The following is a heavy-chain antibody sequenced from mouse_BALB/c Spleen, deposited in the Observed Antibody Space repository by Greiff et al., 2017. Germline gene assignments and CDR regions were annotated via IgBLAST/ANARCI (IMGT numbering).Heavy chain of an antibody. J-gene: IGHJ4*01. CDR1: GFTFSSYA. CDR2: ISSGGST. D-gene: IGHD4-1*01. Sequence: EVMLVESGGGLVKPGGSLKLSCAASGFTFSSYAMSWVRQTPEKRLEWVASISSGGSTYYPDSVKGRFTISRDNARNILYLQMSSLRSEDTAIYYCARDETGTGAMDYWGQGTSVTVSS. V-gene: IGHV5-6-5*01. CDR3: ARDETGTGAMDY.